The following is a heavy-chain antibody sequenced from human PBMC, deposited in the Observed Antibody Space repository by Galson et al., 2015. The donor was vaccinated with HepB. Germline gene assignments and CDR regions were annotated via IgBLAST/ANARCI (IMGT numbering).Heavy chain of an antibody. CDR1: GDSIFSSFYY. J-gene: IGHJ4*02. V-gene: IGHV4-61*03. Sequence: ETLSLTCSVSGDSIFSSFYYWSWIRQPPGKGLEWIGYVHYSGRTYYNPSLESRVTISLDTSKNHFSLRPTSVTATDTAVYYCARGVLYWGQGTLVTVSS. CDR2: VHYSGRT. CDR3: ARGVLY.